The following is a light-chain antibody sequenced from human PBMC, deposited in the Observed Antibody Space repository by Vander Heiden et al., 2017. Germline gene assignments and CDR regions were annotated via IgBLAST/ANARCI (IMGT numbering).Light chain of an antibody. CDR2: VAS. J-gene: IGKJ1*01. CDR3: QQYYNYPRT. Sequence: ASRMTQSPSSISASTGDRVTITCRASQGISSYLAWYQQKPGKAPKLLIDVASTLQSGVPSRFSGSGSGTDFTLTIGFLQSEDFASYYCQQYYNYPRTFGQGTKVEIK. CDR1: QGISSY. V-gene: IGKV1-8*01.